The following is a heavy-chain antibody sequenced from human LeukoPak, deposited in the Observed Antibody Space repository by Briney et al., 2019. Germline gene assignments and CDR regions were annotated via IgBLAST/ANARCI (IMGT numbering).Heavy chain of an antibody. CDR3: ARADRLYYWYFDL. J-gene: IGHJ2*01. V-gene: IGHV4-39*07. CDR1: GGSISSSSYY. CDR2: IYYGVGT. Sequence: SETLSLTCTVSGGSISSSSYYWGWIRQPPGKGLEWIGSIYYGVGTYYNPSLKSRVTISVDTSKNQFSLRLTSVTAADTAVYYCARADRLYYWYFDLWGRGTLVTVSS.